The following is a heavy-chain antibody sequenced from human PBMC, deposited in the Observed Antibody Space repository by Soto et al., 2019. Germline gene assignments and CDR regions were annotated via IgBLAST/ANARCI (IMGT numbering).Heavy chain of an antibody. J-gene: IGHJ4*02. CDR2: ISAYNGNT. CDR3: ARDPGWDYYDSSGYSVVFDY. V-gene: IGHV1-18*01. CDR1: GYTFTSYG. Sequence: EASVKVSCKASGYTFTSYGISWVRQAPGQGLEWMGWISAYNGNTNYAQKLQGRVTMTTDTSTSTAYMELRSLRSDDTAVYYCARDPGWDYYDSSGYSVVFDYWGQGTQVTVSS. D-gene: IGHD3-22*01.